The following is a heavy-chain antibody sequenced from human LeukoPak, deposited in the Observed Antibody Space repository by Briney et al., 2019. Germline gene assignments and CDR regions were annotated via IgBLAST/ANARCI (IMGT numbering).Heavy chain of an antibody. CDR1: GFTFSSYG. CDR3: AKDLRPEMGIAAAGTSSHFQH. J-gene: IGHJ1*01. V-gene: IGHV3-30*18. CDR2: ISYDGSNK. D-gene: IGHD6-13*01. Sequence: GRSLRLSCAASGFTFSSYGMHWVRQAPGKGLEWVAVISYDGSNKYYADSVKGRFTISRDNSKNTLYLQMNSLRAEDTAVYYCAKDLRPEMGIAAAGTSSHFQHWGQGTLVTVSS.